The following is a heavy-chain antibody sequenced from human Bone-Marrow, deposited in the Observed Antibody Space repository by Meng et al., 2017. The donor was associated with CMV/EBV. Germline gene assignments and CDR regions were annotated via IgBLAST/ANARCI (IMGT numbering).Heavy chain of an antibody. Sequence: AASGFTFSSYWMTWVRQAPGKGLEWVANIKQDGSERYYVDSVKDRFAISRDNAKNSLYLQMNSLRAEDTAVYYCARDVRGYNYDRDYWGQGTLVTVSS. J-gene: IGHJ4*02. V-gene: IGHV3-7*03. CDR1: GFTFSSYW. D-gene: IGHD5-18*01. CDR3: ARDVRGYNYDRDY. CDR2: IKQDGSER.